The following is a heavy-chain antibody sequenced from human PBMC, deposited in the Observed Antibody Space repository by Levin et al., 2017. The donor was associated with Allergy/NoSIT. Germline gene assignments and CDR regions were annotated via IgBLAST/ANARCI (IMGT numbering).Heavy chain of an antibody. Sequence: SETLSLTCTVSGGSISSYYWSWIRQPAGKGLEWIGRIYTSGSTNYNPSLKSRVTMSVDTSKNQFSLKLSSVTAADTAVYYCARDGTYYYDSSGYYYVVNPGAFDIWGQGTMVTVSS. V-gene: IGHV4-4*07. J-gene: IGHJ3*02. D-gene: IGHD3-22*01. CDR2: IYTSGST. CDR3: ARDGTYYYDSSGYYYVVNPGAFDI. CDR1: GGSISSYY.